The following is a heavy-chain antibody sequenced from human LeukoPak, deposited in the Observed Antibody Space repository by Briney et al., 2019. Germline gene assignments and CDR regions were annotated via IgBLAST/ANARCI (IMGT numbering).Heavy chain of an antibody. D-gene: IGHD3-10*01. V-gene: IGHV3-30*18. CDR2: ISYDGSNK. Sequence: QSGRSLRLSCAASGFTFSSYGMHWVRQAPGKGLEWVAVISYDGSNKYYADSVKGRFTISRDNSKNTLYLQMNSLRTEDTALYYCAKGDPNYYGSGSYVPTTFDYWGQGTLVTVSS. CDR3: AKGDPNYYGSGSYVPTTFDY. CDR1: GFTFSSYG. J-gene: IGHJ4*02.